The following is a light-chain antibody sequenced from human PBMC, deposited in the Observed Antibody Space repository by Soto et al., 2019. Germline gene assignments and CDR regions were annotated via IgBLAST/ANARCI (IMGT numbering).Light chain of an antibody. CDR2: EVT. CDR1: HNDVGGHNY. V-gene: IGLV2-14*01. Sequence: QSALTQPSSVSGSPGQSITISCTGTHNDVGGHNYVSWYHQHPGTAPKLMIYEVTNRLSGVSNRFSGSKSGNTASLTISGLQAEDEADYYCSSYTSSTSLDVVFGGGTMLTFL. CDR3: SSYTSSTSLDVV. J-gene: IGLJ2*01.